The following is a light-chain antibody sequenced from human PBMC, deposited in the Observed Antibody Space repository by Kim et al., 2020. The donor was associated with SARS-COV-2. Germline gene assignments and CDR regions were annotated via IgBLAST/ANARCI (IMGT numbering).Light chain of an antibody. J-gene: IGLJ3*02. CDR2: LNSDGSH. CDR3: QTWDTGLWV. Sequence: QPVLTQSPSASASLGASVKLTCTLSSGHSNYAIAWHQQQPEKGPRYLMKLNSDGSHSKGDGIPDRFSGSSSGAERYLTISSLQSEDEADYYCQTWDTGLWVFGEGTRLTVL. CDR1: SGHSNYA. V-gene: IGLV4-69*01.